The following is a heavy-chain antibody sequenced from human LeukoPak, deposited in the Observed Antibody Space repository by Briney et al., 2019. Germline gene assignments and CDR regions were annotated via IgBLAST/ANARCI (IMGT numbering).Heavy chain of an antibody. D-gene: IGHD5-18*01. CDR3: AKDLGYSYGAPFDY. J-gene: IGHJ4*02. V-gene: IGHV3-30*02. Sequence: GGSLRLSCAASGFTFGSYGMHWVRQAPGKGLEWVAFIRYDGSNKYYADSVKGRFTISRDNSKNTLYLQMNSLRAEDTAVYYCAKDLGYSYGAPFDYWGQGTLVTVSS. CDR2: IRYDGSNK. CDR1: GFTFGSYG.